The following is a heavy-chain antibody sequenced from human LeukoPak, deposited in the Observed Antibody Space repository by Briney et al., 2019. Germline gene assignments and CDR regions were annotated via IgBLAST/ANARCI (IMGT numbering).Heavy chain of an antibody. J-gene: IGHJ4*02. V-gene: IGHV4-34*01. D-gene: IGHD3-22*01. CDR1: GGSFSGYY. CDR3: ASDDSSGYTTFDY. Sequence: SETLSLTCAVYGGSFSGYYWSWIRQPPGKGLEWIGEINHSGSTNYNPSLKSRVTISVDTSKYQFSLKLSSVTAADTAVYYCASDDSSGYTTFDYWGQGTLVTVSS. CDR2: INHSGST.